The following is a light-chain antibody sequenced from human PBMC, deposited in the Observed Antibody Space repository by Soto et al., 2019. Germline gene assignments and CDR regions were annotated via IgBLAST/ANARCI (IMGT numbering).Light chain of an antibody. CDR3: QQYGSSPPFT. V-gene: IGKV3-20*01. CDR2: GAS. Sequence: EIVLTQSPGTLSLSPGERATLSCRASQSVSSSYLAWYQQKPGQAPRLLIYGASSRATGIPDRFSGSGSGTDFTLTISRLEPEDFAVYYCQQYGSSPPFTFGQGTDWRL. CDR1: QSVSSSY. J-gene: IGKJ5*01.